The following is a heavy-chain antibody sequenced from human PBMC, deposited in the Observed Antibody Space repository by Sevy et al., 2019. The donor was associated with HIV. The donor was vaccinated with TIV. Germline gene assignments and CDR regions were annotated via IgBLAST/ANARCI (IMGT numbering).Heavy chain of an antibody. J-gene: IGHJ6*02. V-gene: IGHV3-9*01. Sequence: GGSLRLSCAASGFPFNDHALHWVRQVPGKGLEWVSGISWNSRNVGYADSVKGRFNISRDNANHFLYLEMNSLRPEDTAFYYCAKDINRGCDGINCYPYYYYFYGLDVWGQGTTVTVSS. D-gene: IGHD2-21*01. CDR1: GFPFNDHA. CDR3: AKDINRGCDGINCYPYYYYFYGLDV. CDR2: ISWNSRNV.